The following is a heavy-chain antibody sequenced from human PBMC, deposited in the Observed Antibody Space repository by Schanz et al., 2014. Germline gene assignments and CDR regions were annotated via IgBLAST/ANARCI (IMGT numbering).Heavy chain of an antibody. CDR3: VRDSFFAFDY. CDR1: GFTFSSYS. D-gene: IGHD3-3*01. V-gene: IGHV3-48*01. Sequence: EVQLVESGGGLVQPGGSLRLSCTASGFTFSSYSMNWVRQAPGKGLEWVSYVSRSTADIYYADSVKGRFTMSRDNAKNSVFLQMNSLRAEDTAVYYCVRDSFFAFDYWGQGTLVTVSS. CDR2: VSRSTADI. J-gene: IGHJ4*02.